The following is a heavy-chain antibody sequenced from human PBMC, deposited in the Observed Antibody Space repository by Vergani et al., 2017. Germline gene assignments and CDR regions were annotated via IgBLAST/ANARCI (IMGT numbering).Heavy chain of an antibody. Sequence: EVQLVQSGAEVKKPGESLKISCPGSGYSITNYWIAWVRQRPGKGLEWKGIIYAGDSDVRYSPSFQGQVTMAVDKSLSTAYLQWSSLKASDTATYYCAKTHDFSSLYSSYNWFDPWGQGTQVTVSS. CDR3: AKTHDFSSLYSSYNWFDP. V-gene: IGHV5-51*03. CDR1: GYSITNYW. CDR2: IYAGDSDV. D-gene: IGHD3-3*01. J-gene: IGHJ5*02.